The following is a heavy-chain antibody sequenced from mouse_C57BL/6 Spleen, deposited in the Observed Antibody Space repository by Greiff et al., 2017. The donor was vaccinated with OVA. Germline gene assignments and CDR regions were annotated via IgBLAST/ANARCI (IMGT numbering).Heavy chain of an antibody. J-gene: IGHJ4*01. Sequence: QVQLQQPGAELVKPGASVKLSCKASGYTFTSYWMHWVKQRPARGLEWIGRIDPNSGGTKYNEKFKSKATLTVDKPSSTAYMQLSSLTSEDSAVYYCAIGYGNLYYYAMDYWGQGTSVTVSS. CDR1: GYTFTSYW. V-gene: IGHV1-72*01. CDR2: IDPNSGGT. CDR3: AIGYGNLYYYAMDY. D-gene: IGHD2-1*01.